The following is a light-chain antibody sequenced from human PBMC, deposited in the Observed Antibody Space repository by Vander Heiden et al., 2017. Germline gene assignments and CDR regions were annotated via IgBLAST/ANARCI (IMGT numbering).Light chain of an antibody. CDR1: QSVSSSY. Sequence: EIVFTQSPGTLSLSPGERATPSCRASQSVSSSYLAWYQQKPGQAPRLLIYGASSRATGIPDRFSGSGSGTDFTLTISRLEPEDFAVYYCQQYGSSPLITFGPGTKVDIK. CDR2: GAS. CDR3: QQYGSSPLIT. V-gene: IGKV3-20*01. J-gene: IGKJ3*01.